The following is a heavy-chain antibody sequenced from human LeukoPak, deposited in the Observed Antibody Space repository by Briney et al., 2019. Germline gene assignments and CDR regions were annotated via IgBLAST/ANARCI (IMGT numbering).Heavy chain of an antibody. CDR2: ISSSSSYI. CDR3: ASSTFAVVVSNFDY. CDR1: GFTFSSYS. D-gene: IGHD3-22*01. J-gene: IGHJ4*02. Sequence: GGSLRLSCAAPGFTFSSYSMNWVRQAPGKGLEWVSSISSSSSYIYYADSVKGRFTISRDNAKNSLYLQMNSLRAEDTAVYYCASSTFAVVVSNFDYWGQGTLVTVSS. V-gene: IGHV3-21*01.